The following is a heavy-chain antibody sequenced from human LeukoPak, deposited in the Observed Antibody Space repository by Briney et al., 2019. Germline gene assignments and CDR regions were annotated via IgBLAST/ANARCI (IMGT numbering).Heavy chain of an antibody. CDR1: GFAFNSYT. V-gene: IGHV3-21*01. CDR3: ARVAQGATTENYFYYYMDV. D-gene: IGHD4-11*01. Sequence: GGSLRLSCEASGFAFNSYTITWVRQAPGKGLESVSSITSRSSHIYITDSVKGRFTISRDNAKNSLFLQMSSLRVEDTAVYYCARVAQGATTENYFYYYMDVWGKGTTVTVSS. J-gene: IGHJ6*03. CDR2: ITSRSSHI.